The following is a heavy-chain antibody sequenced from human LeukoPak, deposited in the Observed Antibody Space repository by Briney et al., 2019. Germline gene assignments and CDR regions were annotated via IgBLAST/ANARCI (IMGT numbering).Heavy chain of an antibody. V-gene: IGHV3-7*01. CDR2: IKQDGSEK. CDR3: ARQNRRYPWGRRTHFDY. J-gene: IGHJ4*02. Sequence: GGSLRLSCAAPGFTFSSYWMSWVRQAPGKGLEWVANIKQDGSEKYYVDSVKGRFTISRDNAKNSLYLQMNSLRAEDTAVYYCARQNRRYPWGRRTHFDYWGQGTLVTVSS. CDR1: GFTFSSYW. D-gene: IGHD3-16*01.